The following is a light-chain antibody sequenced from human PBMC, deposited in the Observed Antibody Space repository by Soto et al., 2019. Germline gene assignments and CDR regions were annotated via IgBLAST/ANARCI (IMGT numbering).Light chain of an antibody. J-gene: IGLJ1*01. CDR2: DVS. CDR1: SSDVGGYNY. CDR3: SSYTSSGTDV. Sequence: ALTQPASVSGSPGQSMTTSCTGTSSDVGGYNYVSWYQQHPGKAPKLMIYDVSNRPSGVSYRFSGSKSGNTASLTISGLQAEDEGDFYCSSYTSSGTDVFGTGTKVTVL. V-gene: IGLV2-14*03.